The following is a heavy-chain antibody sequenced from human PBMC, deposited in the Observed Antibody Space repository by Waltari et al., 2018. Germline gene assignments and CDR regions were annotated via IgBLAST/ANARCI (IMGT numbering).Heavy chain of an antibody. CDR1: GFTFSSYS. Sequence: EVQLVESGGGLVKPGGSLRLSCAASGFTFSSYSMNRVRQAPGKGLEWVSSISSSSSYIYYADSVKGRFTISRDNAKNSLYLQMNSLRAEDTAVYYCARDLGSSWYNYYYYMDVWGKGTTVTVSS. V-gene: IGHV3-21*01. CDR3: ARDLGSSWYNYYYYMDV. J-gene: IGHJ6*03. CDR2: ISSSSSYI. D-gene: IGHD6-13*01.